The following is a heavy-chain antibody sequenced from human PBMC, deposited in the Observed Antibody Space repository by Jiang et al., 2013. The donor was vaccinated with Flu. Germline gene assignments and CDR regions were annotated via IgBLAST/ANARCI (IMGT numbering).Heavy chain of an antibody. Sequence: QLVESGGGLVQPGGSLRLSCAASGFTFSSYWMHWVRQAPGKGLVWVSRINSDGSSTSYADSVKGRFTISRDNAKNTLYLQMNSLRAEDTAVYYCASWGGYSYGHDYWGQGTLVTVSS. CDR2: INSDGSST. CDR3: ASWGGYSYGHDY. V-gene: IGHV3-74*01. D-gene: IGHD5-18*01. CDR1: GFTFSSYW. J-gene: IGHJ4*02.